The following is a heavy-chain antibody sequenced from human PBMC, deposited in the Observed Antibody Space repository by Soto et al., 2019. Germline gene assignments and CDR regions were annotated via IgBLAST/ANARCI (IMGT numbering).Heavy chain of an antibody. CDR2: ITRDGSST. Sequence: EVQLVESGGVLVQPGGSLRLSCAASGFSLSDYWMHWVCQAPGEGLVWLSRITRDGSSTNYADSVKGRFTISSDNAKNTLYMQVNSLRGEDTAVYYCARGVNGYYYFDYWGQGTLVTVS. D-gene: IGHD5-18*01. CDR3: ARGVNGYYYFDY. V-gene: IGHV3-74*01. CDR1: GFSLSDYW. J-gene: IGHJ4*02.